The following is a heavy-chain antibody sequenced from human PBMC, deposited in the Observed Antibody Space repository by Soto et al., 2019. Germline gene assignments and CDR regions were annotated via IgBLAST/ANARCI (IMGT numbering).Heavy chain of an antibody. J-gene: IGHJ4*02. Sequence: PGGSLRLSCAASGFTVSSNYMSWVRQAPGKGLEWVSVIYSGGSTYYADSVKGRFTIPRDNSKNTLYLQMNSLRAEDTAVYYCARDLSPPGDYGDYEDIAGTAGDVRWGQGTLVTVSS. V-gene: IGHV3-66*01. CDR3: ARDLSPPGDYGDYEDIAGTAGDVR. D-gene: IGHD4-17*01. CDR2: IYSGGST. CDR1: GFTVSSNY.